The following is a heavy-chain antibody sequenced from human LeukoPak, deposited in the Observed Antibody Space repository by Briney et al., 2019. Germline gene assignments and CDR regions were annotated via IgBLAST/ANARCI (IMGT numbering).Heavy chain of an antibody. CDR2: ISGSGGST. V-gene: IGHV3-23*01. D-gene: IGHD2-2*01. CDR3: AKEYCSGTSCHPEFDY. CDR1: GFTFSSYA. J-gene: IGHJ4*02. Sequence: GGSLRLSCAASGFTFSSYAMSWVRQAPGKGLEWVSAISGSGGSTYYADSVKGRFTISRDNSKNTLYLQMNSLRAEDTAVYYCAKEYCSGTSCHPEFDYWGQGTLVTVSS.